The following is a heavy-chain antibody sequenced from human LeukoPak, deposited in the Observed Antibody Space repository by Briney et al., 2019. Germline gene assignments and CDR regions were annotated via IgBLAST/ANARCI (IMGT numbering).Heavy chain of an antibody. J-gene: IGHJ4*02. Sequence: SETLSLTCAVYGGSFSGYYWSWIRQPPGKGLEWMGEINHSGSTNYNPSLNSRVPISVDTSNNQLSLKLSCVTAADTAVYYCARAYSSGSPFDYWGQGTLVTVSS. CDR2: INHSGST. D-gene: IGHD6-19*01. CDR3: ARAYSSGSPFDY. V-gene: IGHV4-34*01. CDR1: GGSFSGYY.